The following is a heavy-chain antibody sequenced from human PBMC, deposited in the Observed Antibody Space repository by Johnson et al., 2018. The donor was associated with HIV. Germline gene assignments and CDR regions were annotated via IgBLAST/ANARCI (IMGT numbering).Heavy chain of an antibody. D-gene: IGHD6-13*01. V-gene: IGHV3-66*01. CDR3: AKDAAAAALRAFDN. CDR2: IYNGGDK. J-gene: IGHJ3*02. CDR1: GFTVISNH. Sequence: VQLVESGGGLVQPGGSLRLSCAASGFTVISNHMSWVRQAPGKGLEWVSVIYNGGDKFYADSVKGRFTISRDNSKNTLFLQMNSLRAEDTAVYYCAKDAAAAALRAFDNWGQGTMVTVSS.